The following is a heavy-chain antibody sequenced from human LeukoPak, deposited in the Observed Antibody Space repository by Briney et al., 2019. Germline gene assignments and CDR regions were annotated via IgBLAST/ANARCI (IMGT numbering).Heavy chain of an antibody. CDR2: ISSSGST. V-gene: IGHV4-4*07. Sequence: SETLSLTCTVSGGSISNYYWSWIRQPAGKGLEWIGRISSSGSTNYNPSLKSRVTISVDTSKNQFSLKLSSVTAADTAVYYCARGYPVEMANDAFDIWGQGTMVTVSS. D-gene: IGHD5-24*01. J-gene: IGHJ3*02. CDR1: GGSISNYY. CDR3: ARGYPVEMANDAFDI.